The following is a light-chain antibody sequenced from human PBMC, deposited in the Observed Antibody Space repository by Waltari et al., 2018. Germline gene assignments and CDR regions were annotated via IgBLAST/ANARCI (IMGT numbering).Light chain of an antibody. CDR2: KDT. CDR3: LSAYSGGSQGV. J-gene: IGLJ2*01. V-gene: IGLV3-25*03. Sequence: SYELTQPPSVSVSPGQTAKIPCSGDALPKQYTYWYQQKPGQAPLLVIYKDTERPSGIPERFSGSSSGTTVTLTISGVQAEDEAVYYCLSAYSGGSQGVFGGGTKLTVL. CDR1: ALPKQY.